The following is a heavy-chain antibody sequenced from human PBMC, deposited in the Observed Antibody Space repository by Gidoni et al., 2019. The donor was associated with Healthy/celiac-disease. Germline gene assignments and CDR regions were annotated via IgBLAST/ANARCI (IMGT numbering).Heavy chain of an antibody. D-gene: IGHD2-2*01. Sequence: QLQLQESGPGLVKPSETLSLTSTVPGCSTSSRRSYCGWFRQPPGKGLEWIGSIYYSGSTYYNPSLKSRVTIYVDTSKNQFSLKLSSVTAADTAVYYCARPQRGYCSSTSCASSYYYYGMDVWGQGTTVTVSS. V-gene: IGHV4-39*01. J-gene: IGHJ6*02. CDR1: GCSTSSRRSY. CDR3: ARPQRGYCSSTSCASSYYYYGMDV. CDR2: IYYSGST.